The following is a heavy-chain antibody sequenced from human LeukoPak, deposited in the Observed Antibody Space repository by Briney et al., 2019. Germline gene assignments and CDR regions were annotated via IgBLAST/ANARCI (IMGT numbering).Heavy chain of an antibody. CDR1: GFTFSSNW. CDR2: IRQDGSDK. V-gene: IGHV3-7*01. Sequence: GGSLRLSCAASGFTFSSNWMSWVRQAPRKGLEWAANIRQDGSDKYYMDSVKGRFTISRDNAKNPLSLQMNSLRVEDTAVYYCARDRDCGDGGCYPHFDYWGQGVRVTVSS. D-gene: IGHD2-15*01. J-gene: IGHJ4*02. CDR3: ARDRDCGDGGCYPHFDY.